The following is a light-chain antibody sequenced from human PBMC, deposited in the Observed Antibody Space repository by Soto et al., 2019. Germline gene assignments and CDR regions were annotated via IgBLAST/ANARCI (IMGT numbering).Light chain of an antibody. V-gene: IGKV3-15*01. J-gene: IGKJ5*01. Sequence: EIVMTQSPATRSVXXXEXXXXXXXXSQSVSSNIAWYQQKPGQAPRLLIYGASTRATGIPARFSGSGSGTEFTLTISSLQSEDFAVYYCQQYNNWPPITFGQGTRLE. CDR1: QSVSSN. CDR2: GAS. CDR3: QQYNNWPPIT.